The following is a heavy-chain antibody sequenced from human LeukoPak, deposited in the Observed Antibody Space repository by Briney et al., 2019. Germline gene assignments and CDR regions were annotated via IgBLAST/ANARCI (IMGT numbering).Heavy chain of an antibody. CDR2: IYYNGTT. D-gene: IGHD4-17*01. V-gene: IGHV4-59*08. CDR1: GGSISGYY. Sequence: PSETLSLTCTVSGGSISGYYWSWLRQPPGKGLEWIGYIYYNGTTNYNPFLKSRVTISVDTSKNHFSLKLSSVTAADTAVYYCARHPPNVYGALNLDYWGQGTLVIVSS. CDR3: ARHPPNVYGALNLDY. J-gene: IGHJ4*02.